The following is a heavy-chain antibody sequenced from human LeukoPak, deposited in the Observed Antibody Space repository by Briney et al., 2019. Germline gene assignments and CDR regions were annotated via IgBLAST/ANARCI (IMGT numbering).Heavy chain of an antibody. Sequence: SVKVSCKASGGTFSSYAISWVRQAPGQGLEWMGRIIPILGIANYAQKFQGRVTITADKSTSTAYMELSSLRSEDTAVYYCARGGGFGERGFFDYWGQGSLVTVSS. CDR3: ARGGGFGERGFFDY. J-gene: IGHJ4*02. CDR1: GGTFSSYA. V-gene: IGHV1-69*04. D-gene: IGHD3-10*01. CDR2: IIPILGIA.